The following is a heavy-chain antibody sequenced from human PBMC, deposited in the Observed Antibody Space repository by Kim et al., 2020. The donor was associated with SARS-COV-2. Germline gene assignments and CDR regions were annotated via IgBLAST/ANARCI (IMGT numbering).Heavy chain of an antibody. V-gene: IGHV1-69*13. D-gene: IGHD3-22*01. J-gene: IGHJ6*02. Sequence: SVKVSCKASGGTFSSYAISWVRQAPGQGLEWMGGIIPIFGTANYAQKFQGRVTITADESTSTAYMELSSLRSEDTAVYYCASPGDSSGYENYYYYGMDVWGQGTTVTVSS. CDR1: GGTFSSYA. CDR3: ASPGDSSGYENYYYYGMDV. CDR2: IIPIFGTA.